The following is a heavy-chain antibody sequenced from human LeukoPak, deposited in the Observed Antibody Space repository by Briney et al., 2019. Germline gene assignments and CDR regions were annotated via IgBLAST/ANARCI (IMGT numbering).Heavy chain of an antibody. CDR1: GGSFSGYY. CDR2: INHSGST. Sequence: PSETLSLTCAVYGGSFSGYYWSWICQPPGKGLEWIGEINHSGSTNYNPSLKSRVTISVDTSKNQFSLKLSSVTAADTAVYYCARDLSSSWNFDYWGQGTLVTVSS. V-gene: IGHV4-34*01. CDR3: ARDLSSSWNFDY. D-gene: IGHD6-13*01. J-gene: IGHJ4*02.